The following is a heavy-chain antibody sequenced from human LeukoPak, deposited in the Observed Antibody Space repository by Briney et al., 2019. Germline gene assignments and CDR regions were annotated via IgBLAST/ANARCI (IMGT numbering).Heavy chain of an antibody. CDR1: GFTFSNYW. CDR2: IRIDGDT. J-gene: IGHJ4*02. D-gene: IGHD4-17*01. CDR3: ARDARVGDPFDY. V-gene: IGHV3-74*01. Sequence: GGSLRLSCAAPGFTFSNYWMHWVRQAPGKGLVWVSRIRIDGDTSYADSVRGRFTISRDNSRNTLYLQMNSLRVEDTGVYYCARDARVGDPFDYWGQGTLVTVSS.